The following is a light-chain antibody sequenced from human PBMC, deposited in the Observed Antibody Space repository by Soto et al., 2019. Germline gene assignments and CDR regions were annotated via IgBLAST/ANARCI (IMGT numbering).Light chain of an antibody. CDR3: QQYDNSPLT. J-gene: IGKJ4*01. CDR2: GAS. Sequence: EIVLTQSPATLSLSPGERATLSCRASQSVDRYVAWYQQKLGQAPRLLIYGASNRATGIPDRFSGSGSGTDFTLTISRLEPEDFAVYYCQQYDNSPLTFGGGTKVDIK. V-gene: IGKV3-20*01. CDR1: QSVDRY.